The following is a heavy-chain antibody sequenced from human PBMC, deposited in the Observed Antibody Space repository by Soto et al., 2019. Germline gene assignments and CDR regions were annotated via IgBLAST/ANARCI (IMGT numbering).Heavy chain of an antibody. V-gene: IGHV3-30*18. D-gene: IGHD3-10*01. CDR2: ISYDGSNK. J-gene: IGHJ6*02. CDR1: GFTFRTYG. Sequence: QVQLVESGGGVVQPGRSLRLSCAASGFTFRTYGMHWVRQAPGKGLEWVAVISYDGSNKYYADSVKGRFTISRDNSKKPRYLQMNSLRAENTAVYYCAKDRLLWFGELLSPPTRTGCGMDGWGPWPTVTVSS. CDR3: AKDRLLWFGELLSPPTRTGCGMDG.